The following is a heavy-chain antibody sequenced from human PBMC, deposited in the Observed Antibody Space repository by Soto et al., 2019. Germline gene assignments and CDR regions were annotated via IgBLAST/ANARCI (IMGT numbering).Heavy chain of an antibody. J-gene: IGHJ5*02. Sequence: SETLSLTCTVSGGSISSSSYYWGWIRQPPGKGLEWVGSIYYSGSTYHNPSLKSRVTISVDTSKNQFSLKLSSVTAADTAVYYCATNGGTWHYEEVNWFDTWGKGTLVTVSS. D-gene: IGHD1-7*01. CDR1: GGSISSSSYY. CDR3: ATNGGTWHYEEVNWFDT. V-gene: IGHV4-39*01. CDR2: IYYSGST.